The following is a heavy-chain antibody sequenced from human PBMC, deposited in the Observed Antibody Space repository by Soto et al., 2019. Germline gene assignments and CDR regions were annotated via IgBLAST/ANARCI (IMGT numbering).Heavy chain of an antibody. J-gene: IGHJ4*02. CDR2: IIPIFGTA. D-gene: IGHD5-18*01. Sequence: QVQLVQSGAEVKKPGSSVKVSCKASGGTFSSYAISWVRQAPGQGLEWMGGIIPIFGTANYAQKFQGRVTXTXAXXTSTAYMELSSLRSEDTAVYYCARLLHGYSPVFDYWGQGTLVTVSS. CDR3: ARLLHGYSPVFDY. CDR1: GGTFSSYA. V-gene: IGHV1-69*05.